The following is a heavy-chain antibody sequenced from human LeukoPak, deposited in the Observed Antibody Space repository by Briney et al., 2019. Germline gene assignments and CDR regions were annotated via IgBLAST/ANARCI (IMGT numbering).Heavy chain of an antibody. CDR2: ISENGDRT. Sequence: PVGSLRLSCTASGFTFANYGMHWVRQTPGKGLEWVSLISENGDRTYYADSVKGRFTISRDNSRHSLYLQMNSLRTEDSALYYCAKDPKDVIRNFDSGYWGHGNLVTVSS. J-gene: IGHJ4*01. CDR1: GFTFANYG. CDR3: AKDPKDVIRNFDSGY. D-gene: IGHD3-9*01. V-gene: IGHV3-43*02.